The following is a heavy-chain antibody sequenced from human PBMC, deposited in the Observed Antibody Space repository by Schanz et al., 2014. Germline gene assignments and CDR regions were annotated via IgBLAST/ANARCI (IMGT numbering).Heavy chain of an antibody. CDR2: IGNGGVTI. J-gene: IGHJ4*02. CDR3: ARIGGSVFDY. CDR1: GFTFSSYA. Sequence: EVQLVESGGGLVQPGGSLRLSCTASGFTFSSYAMGWVRQAPGKGLEWVSYIGNGGVTIYYADSVKGRFTISRDNSKNSLYLQMNSLRAEDTAVYYCARIGGSVFDYWAQGTLVTVSS. D-gene: IGHD3-10*01. V-gene: IGHV3-48*04.